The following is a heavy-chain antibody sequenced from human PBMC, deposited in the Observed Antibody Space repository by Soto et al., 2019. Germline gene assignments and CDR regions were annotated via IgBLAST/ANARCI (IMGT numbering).Heavy chain of an antibody. CDR1: GGSFSGYY. J-gene: IGHJ4*02. V-gene: IGHV4-34*01. Sequence: QVQLQQWGAGLLKPSETLSLTCAVYGGSFSGYYWSWIRQPPGKGLEWIGEINHSGTTNYNPSLKSRVTISVDTSKNQFSLKLRSVTSADMAVYFCARADSSSWWGGFDYWGQGTLVTVSS. CDR3: ARADSSSWWGGFDY. D-gene: IGHD6-13*01. CDR2: INHSGTT.